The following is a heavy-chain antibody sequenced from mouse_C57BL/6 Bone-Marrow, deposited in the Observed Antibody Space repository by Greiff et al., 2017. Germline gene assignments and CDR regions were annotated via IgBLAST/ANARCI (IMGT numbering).Heavy chain of an antibody. CDR2: ISSGSSTI. J-gene: IGHJ1*03. CDR3: ARVGLLLPYWYFDV. D-gene: IGHD2-3*01. CDR1: GFTFSDYG. Sequence: DVKLVESGGGLVKPGGSLKLSCAASGFTFSDYGMHWVRQAPEKGLDWVAYISSGSSTIYYADTVKGRFTIARDNAKNTLFLQRTILRSEDTAMYYWARVGLLLPYWYFDVWGTGTTVTVSS. V-gene: IGHV5-17*01.